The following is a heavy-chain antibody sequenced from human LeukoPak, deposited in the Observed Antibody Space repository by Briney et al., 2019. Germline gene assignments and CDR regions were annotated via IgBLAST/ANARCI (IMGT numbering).Heavy chain of an antibody. V-gene: IGHV1-18*01. J-gene: IGHJ4*02. CDR2: ISAYNGNT. CDR3: ATEGPGYSSSWYGY. CDR1: GYTFTSYG. D-gene: IGHD6-13*01. Sequence: ASVKVSCKASGYTFTSYGISWVRQAPGQGLEWMGWISAYNGNTNYAQKLQGRVTMTTDTSTSTAYMELRGLRSDDTAVYYCATEGPGYSSSWYGYWGQGTLVTVSS.